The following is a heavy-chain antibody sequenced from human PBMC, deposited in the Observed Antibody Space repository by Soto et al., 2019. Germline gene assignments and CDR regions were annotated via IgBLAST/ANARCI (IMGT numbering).Heavy chain of an antibody. CDR3: AKVLHPGGPVLRDYFDY. J-gene: IGHJ4*02. D-gene: IGHD3-3*01. CDR1: GFTFSSYA. V-gene: IGHV3-23*01. CDR2: ISGSGGST. Sequence: GGSLRLSCAASGFTFSSYAMSWVRQAPGKGLEWVSAISGSGGSTYYADSVKGRFTISRDNSKNTLYLQMNSLRAEDTAVYYCAKVLHPGGPVLRDYFDYWGQGTLVTVSS.